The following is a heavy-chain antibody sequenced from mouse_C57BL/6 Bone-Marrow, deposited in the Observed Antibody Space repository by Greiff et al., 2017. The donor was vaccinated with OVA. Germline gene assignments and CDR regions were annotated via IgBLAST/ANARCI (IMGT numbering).Heavy chain of an antibody. CDR1: GFNIKDYY. V-gene: IGHV14-2*01. CDR3: ARSLYPWYFDV. CDR2: IDPEDGET. Sequence: VQLQQSGAELVKPGASVKLSCTASGFNIKDYYMHWVKQRTEQGLEWIGRIDPEDGETKYAPNFQGKATITADKSSNTAYLQLSSLTSEDTAVYYCARSLYPWYFDVWGTGTTVTVSS. J-gene: IGHJ1*03. D-gene: IGHD2-1*01.